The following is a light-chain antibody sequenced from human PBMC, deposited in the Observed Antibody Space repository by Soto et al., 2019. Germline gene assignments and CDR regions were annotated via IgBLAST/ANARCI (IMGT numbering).Light chain of an antibody. J-gene: IGLJ2*01. V-gene: IGLV2-23*01. CDR3: CSYEDITL. Sequence: QSVLTQPASVSGSPGQSITISCTGTSSDVGSYKLVSWYQHHPGKAPKLIIYEGSERPSGVSHRFSGSKSDNTASLTISGLQAEDEADYYCCSYEDITLFGGGTQLTVL. CDR1: SSDVGSYKL. CDR2: EGS.